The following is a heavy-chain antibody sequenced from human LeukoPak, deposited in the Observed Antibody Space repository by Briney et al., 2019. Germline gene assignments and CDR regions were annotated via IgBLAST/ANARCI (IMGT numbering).Heavy chain of an antibody. V-gene: IGHV1-2*02. J-gene: IGHJ6*02. CDR3: ASSPIYDFWSGYRASVGGMDV. CDR1: GYTFTSYY. Sequence: GASVKVSCKASGYTFTSYYMHWVRQAPGQGLEWMGWINPNSGGTNYAQKFQGRVTMTRDTSISTAYMELSRLRSDDTAVYYCASSPIYDFWSGYRASVGGMDVWGQGTTVTVSS. CDR2: INPNSGGT. D-gene: IGHD3-3*01.